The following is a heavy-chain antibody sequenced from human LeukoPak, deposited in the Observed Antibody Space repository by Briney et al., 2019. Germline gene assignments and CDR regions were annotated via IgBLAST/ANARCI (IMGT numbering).Heavy chain of an antibody. D-gene: IGHD2-2*01. CDR1: GFSFISYA. Sequence: GGSLRLSCVASGFSFISYAMYWVRQAPGKGLEWVAVISYEGSNKYYADSVKGRFTISRDNSKNTLYLQMNSLRSDDTAVYYCARDIPDCSSTSCYRGPFDYWGQGTLVTVSS. CDR2: ISYEGSNK. CDR3: ARDIPDCSSTSCYRGPFDY. V-gene: IGHV3-30*04. J-gene: IGHJ4*02.